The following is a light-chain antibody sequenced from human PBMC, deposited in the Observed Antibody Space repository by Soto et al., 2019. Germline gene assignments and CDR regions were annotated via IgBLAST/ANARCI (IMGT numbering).Light chain of an antibody. V-gene: IGKV1-39*01. Sequence: DIQMTQSPSSLSASVEDRLTIACRATQDINAHLSWYQKKPGKAPDLLIYGASNLHVGVPLRFSGSGSGTDFTLTITDLQPEEFATCSFQRTLSPSVPFGGGTTGEIK. CDR1: QDINAH. CDR2: GAS. J-gene: IGKJ4*01. CDR3: QRTLSPSVP.